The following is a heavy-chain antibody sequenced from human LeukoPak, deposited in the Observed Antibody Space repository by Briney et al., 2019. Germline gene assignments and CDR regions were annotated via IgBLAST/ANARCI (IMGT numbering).Heavy chain of an antibody. CDR1: GYTFTGYY. D-gene: IGHD6-13*01. CDR2: INAGNGNT. CDR3: ASGSSWSNNWFDP. J-gene: IGHJ5*02. V-gene: IGHV1-3*01. Sequence: ASVKVSCKASGYTFTGYYMHWVRQAPGQRLEWMGWINAGNGNTKYSQKFQGRVTITRDTSASTAYMELSSLRSEDTAVYYCASGSSWSNNWFDPWGQGTLVTVSS.